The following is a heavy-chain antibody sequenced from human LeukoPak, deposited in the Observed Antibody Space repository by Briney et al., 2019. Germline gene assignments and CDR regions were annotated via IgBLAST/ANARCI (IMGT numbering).Heavy chain of an antibody. V-gene: IGHV3-53*01. CDR3: ARVRTDYDFWSGYRYYYYYMDV. CDR2: TYSAGT. J-gene: IGHJ6*03. CDR1: GFTVSSNF. Sequence: GGSLTLSCAASGFTVSSNFMSWVRQAPGKGLGWVSITYSAGTYYSDSVKGRSTISRDNSKNTLDLQMNSLRVEDTAVYYCARVRTDYDFWSGYRYYYYYMDVWGKGTTVTVSS. D-gene: IGHD3-3*01.